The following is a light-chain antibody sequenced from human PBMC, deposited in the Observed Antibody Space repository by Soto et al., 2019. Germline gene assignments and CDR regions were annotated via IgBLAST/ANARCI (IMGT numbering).Light chain of an antibody. CDR1: QSVSSNQ. Sequence: EIVLTQSPGTLSLSPGEVATLSCKASQSVSSNQLAWYQQKPGQAPRLVIYGASSRATGIPDRFSGTGSGTEFTLTISRLEPEDFAVYYCQQYGSSPRTFGQGTKVEIK. J-gene: IGKJ1*01. V-gene: IGKV3-20*01. CDR2: GAS. CDR3: QQYGSSPRT.